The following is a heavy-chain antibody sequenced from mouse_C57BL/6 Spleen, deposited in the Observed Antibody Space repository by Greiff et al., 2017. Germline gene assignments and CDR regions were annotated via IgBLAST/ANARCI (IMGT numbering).Heavy chain of an antibody. CDR2: ISSGSSTI. CDR1: GFTFSDYG. V-gene: IGHV5-17*01. Sequence: EVHLVESGGGLVKPGGSLKLSCAASGFTFSDYGMHWVRQAPEKGLEWVAYISSGSSTIYYADTVKGRFTISRDNAKNTLFLQMTSLRSEDTAMYYCAREGPYYGSSFDYWGQGTTLTVSS. J-gene: IGHJ2*01. CDR3: AREGPYYGSSFDY. D-gene: IGHD1-1*01.